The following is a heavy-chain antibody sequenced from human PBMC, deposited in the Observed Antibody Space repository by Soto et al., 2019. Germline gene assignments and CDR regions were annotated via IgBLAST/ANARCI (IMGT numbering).Heavy chain of an antibody. CDR2: ISGSNNNI. CDR3: ATEEVCGADCYSFEK. D-gene: IGHD2-21*02. V-gene: IGHV3-48*04. Sequence: GGSLRLSCVASGFDLTSSRMNWVRQVPGKGLEWISKISGSNNNIYYADSVRGRFTISRDNANNVLFLQMSSLRVEDTATYHCATEEVCGADCYSFEKWGRGPLVTVSS. CDR1: GFDLTSSR. J-gene: IGHJ4*02.